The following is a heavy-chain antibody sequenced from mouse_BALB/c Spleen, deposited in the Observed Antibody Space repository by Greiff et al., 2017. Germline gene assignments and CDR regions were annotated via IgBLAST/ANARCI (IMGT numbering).Heavy chain of an antibody. CDR3: ARDGDFSYAMDD. J-gene: IGHJ4*01. V-gene: IGHV7-3*02. CDR1: GFTFTDYY. CDR2: IRNKANGYTT. Sequence: VQRVESGGGLVQPGGSLRLSCATSGFTFTDYYMSWVRQPPGKALEWLGFIRNKANGYTTEYSASVKGRFTISRDNSQSILYLQMNTLRAEDSATYYCARDGDFSYAMDDWGQGTSVTVSS.